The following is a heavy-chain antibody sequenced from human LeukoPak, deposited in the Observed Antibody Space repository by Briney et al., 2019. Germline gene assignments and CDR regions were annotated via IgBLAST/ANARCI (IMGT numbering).Heavy chain of an antibody. CDR2: INPSGGST. CDR3: ASCTQPENHFDY. Sequence: ASVKVSCKASGYTFTSYYMHWVRQAPGRGLEWMGIINPSGGSTSYAQKFQGRVTMTRDMSTSTVYMELSSLRSEDTAVYYCASCTQPENHFDYWGQGTLVTVSS. V-gene: IGHV1-46*01. CDR1: GYTFTSYY. J-gene: IGHJ4*02.